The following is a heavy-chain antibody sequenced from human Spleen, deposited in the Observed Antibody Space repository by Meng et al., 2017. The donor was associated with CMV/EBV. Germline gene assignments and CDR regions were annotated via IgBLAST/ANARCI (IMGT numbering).Heavy chain of an antibody. D-gene: IGHD3-22*01. CDR1: GLTFSSYG. Sequence: SGLTFSSYGMQWVRQAPGKGMEWVAVISYDGSNKYYADSVKGRFTISRDNSKNTLYLQMNSLRAEDTAVYYCAKRYYYDSSGYYYFDYWGQGTLVTVSS. V-gene: IGHV3-30*18. J-gene: IGHJ4*02. CDR2: ISYDGSNK. CDR3: AKRYYYDSSGYYYFDY.